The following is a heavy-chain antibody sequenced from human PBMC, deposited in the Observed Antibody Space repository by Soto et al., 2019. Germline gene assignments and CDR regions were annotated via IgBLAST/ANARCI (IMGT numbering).Heavy chain of an antibody. J-gene: IGHJ6*02. Sequence: WGSLRLSCAASGFTFSSYGMHWVRQAPGKGLEWVAVISCDGSNKYYAYSLKGRFTISRDNSKNTLYLQMNSLIAENAAVYCFGTATYCRCGSCHGGGLHYYYYGMAVWGQGTTAPVSS. D-gene: IGHD2-15*01. V-gene: IGHV3-30*03. CDR1: GFTFSSYG. CDR3: GTATYCRCGSCHGGGLHYYYYGMAV. CDR2: ISCDGSNK.